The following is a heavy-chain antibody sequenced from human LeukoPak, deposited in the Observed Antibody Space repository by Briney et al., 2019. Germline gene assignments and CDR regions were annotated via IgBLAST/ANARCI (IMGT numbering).Heavy chain of an antibody. CDR2: IKSDGST. Sequence: GGSLRLSCAASGFTFSTYWMHWVRQAPGKGLVWVSRIKSDGSTNYADSVKGRFTISRDNAKNTLSLQMNSLRPEDTGVYYCARDGWFGEFVDYWGQGTLVTVSS. CDR1: GFTFSTYW. V-gene: IGHV3-74*01. CDR3: ARDGWFGEFVDY. J-gene: IGHJ4*02. D-gene: IGHD3-10*01.